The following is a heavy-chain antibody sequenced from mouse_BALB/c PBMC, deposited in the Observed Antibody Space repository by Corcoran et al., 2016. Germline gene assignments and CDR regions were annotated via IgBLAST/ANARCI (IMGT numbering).Heavy chain of an antibody. D-gene: IGHD4-1*01. CDR3: ANWDWYFDV. CDR2: IDPANGNT. J-gene: IGHJ1*01. V-gene: IGHV14-3*02. Sequence: EVQLQQSGAELVKPGASVKLSCTASGFNIKDTYMHWVKQRPEQVLEGIGRIDPANGNTKYDPKFQGKATITADTSSNTAYLQLSSLTSEDTAVYYCANWDWYFDVWGAGTTVTVSS. CDR1: GFNIKDTY.